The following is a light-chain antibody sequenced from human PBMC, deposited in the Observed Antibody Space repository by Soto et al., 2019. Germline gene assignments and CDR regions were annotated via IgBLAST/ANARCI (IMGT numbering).Light chain of an antibody. CDR1: QSVSNN. J-gene: IGKJ5*01. CDR3: QQYNDWPPIT. CDR2: YAS. Sequence: EIMMTQSPVTLSVSPGERATLSCRASQSVSNNLAWYQQKPGQAPRLLIYYASTRATCIPARFSGSESGTEFTLTISSLQSEDFALYYCQQYNDWPPITFGQGTRLEIK. V-gene: IGKV3-15*01.